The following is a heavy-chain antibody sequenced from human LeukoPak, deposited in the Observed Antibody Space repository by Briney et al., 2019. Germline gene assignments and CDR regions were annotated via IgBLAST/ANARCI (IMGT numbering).Heavy chain of an antibody. CDR1: GFNFKLSA. V-gene: IGHV3-23*01. J-gene: IGHJ4*02. CDR2: ISGSGSRGSGIIGGNT. CDR3: AKGRCGDSSCWYFDA. Sequence: GGSLRLSCAASGFNFKLSAMSWGRQAPGKGLEWVALISGSGSRGSGIIGGNTYYADSVKGRFTISRDDSQNTVYLQMNSVRAEDTAIYFYAKGRCGDSSCWYFDAWAKGTRVTVSS. D-gene: IGHD6-13*01.